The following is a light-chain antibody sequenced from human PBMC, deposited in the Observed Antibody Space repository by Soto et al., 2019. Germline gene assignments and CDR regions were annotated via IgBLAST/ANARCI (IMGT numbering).Light chain of an antibody. CDR3: QQYGSSGT. J-gene: IGKJ1*01. CDR2: GAS. CDR1: QSVSGTY. Sequence: SQSVSGTYLAWYQQTPGQAPRLLIYGASTRATGIPDRFSGSGSGTDFTLTISRLEPADFAVYYCQQYGSSGTFGQGTKVDIK. V-gene: IGKV3-20*01.